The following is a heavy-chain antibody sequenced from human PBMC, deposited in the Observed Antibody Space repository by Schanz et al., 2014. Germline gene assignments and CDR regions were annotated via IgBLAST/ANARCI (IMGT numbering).Heavy chain of an antibody. J-gene: IGHJ4*02. CDR1: GFTFSSYG. CDR3: AKDLAAVGVFDY. V-gene: IGHV3-33*06. CDR2: IWYDGSNK. Sequence: QVQLVESGGGVVQPGRSLRLSCAASGFTFSSYGMHWVRQAPGKGLEWVAIIWYDGSNKYYADSVKGRFTISRDNSKNTLFLQMSSLRAEDTAIYYCAKDLAAVGVFDYWGQGTLVNVSS. D-gene: IGHD6-13*01.